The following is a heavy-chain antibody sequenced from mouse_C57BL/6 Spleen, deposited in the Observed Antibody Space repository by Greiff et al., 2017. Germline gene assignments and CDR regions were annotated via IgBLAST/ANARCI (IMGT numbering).Heavy chain of an antibody. D-gene: IGHD2-2*01. V-gene: IGHV1-55*01. J-gene: IGHJ3*01. CDR2: IYPGSGST. CDR1: GYTFTSYW. CDR3: ARSGVTKWFAY. Sequence: QVQLKQPGAELVKPGASVKMSCKASGYTFTSYWITWVKQRPGQGLEWIGDIYPGSGSTNYNEKFKSKDTLTVDTSSSTAYMQLSSLTSEDSAVYYCARSGVTKWFAYWGQGTLVTVSA.